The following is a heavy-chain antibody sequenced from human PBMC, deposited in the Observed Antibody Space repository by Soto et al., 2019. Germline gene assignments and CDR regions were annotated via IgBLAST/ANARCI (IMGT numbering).Heavy chain of an antibody. CDR3: ARSYSGTFYRYET. J-gene: IGHJ5*02. D-gene: IGHD1-26*01. Sequence: PSETLSLTCTVSVGSISSYLWSLIRQSPGKGLEWIGYVFYTGSTKYNPALKLRVTISVDTSKNQFSLKLSSVSAADTGLYYCARSYSGTFYRYETWGQGILVTVSS. V-gene: IGHV4-59*01. CDR2: VFYTGST. CDR1: VGSISSYL.